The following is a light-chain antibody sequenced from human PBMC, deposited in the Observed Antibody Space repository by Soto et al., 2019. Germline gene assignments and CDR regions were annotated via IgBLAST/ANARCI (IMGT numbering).Light chain of an antibody. Sequence: QSALAQPASVSGSPGQSITISCTGTSSDVGAYNSVSWYQQHPHRAPQVIIYKGTQRPSGFSNRFSGSTSGNAASLTISALQADDEADYFCCSSAPESTYVFGTGTKVTVL. V-gene: IGLV2-23*01. CDR2: KGT. J-gene: IGLJ1*01. CDR3: CSSAPESTYV. CDR1: SSDVGAYNS.